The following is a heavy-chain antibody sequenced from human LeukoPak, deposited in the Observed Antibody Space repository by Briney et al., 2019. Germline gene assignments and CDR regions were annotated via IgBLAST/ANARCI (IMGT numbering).Heavy chain of an antibody. Sequence: SETLSLTCAVYGGSFSGYYWSWIRQPPGKGLEWIGEINHSGSINYNPSLKSRVTISVDTSKNQFSLKLSSVTAADTAVYYCARVGYYDSSGSNGDYWGQGTLVTVSS. D-gene: IGHD3-22*01. J-gene: IGHJ4*02. V-gene: IGHV4-34*01. CDR3: ARVGYYDSSGSNGDY. CDR2: INHSGSI. CDR1: GGSFSGYY.